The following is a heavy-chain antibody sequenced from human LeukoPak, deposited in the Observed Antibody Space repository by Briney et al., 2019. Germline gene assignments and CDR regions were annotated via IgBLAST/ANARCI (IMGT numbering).Heavy chain of an antibody. D-gene: IGHD2-15*01. CDR3: ARGGSWFDP. J-gene: IGHJ5*02. CDR2: INHSGST. Sequence: SETLSLTCTVSGYSISSGYYWGWIRQPPGKGLEWIGEINHSGSTNYNPSLKSRVTISVDTSKNQFSLKLSSVTAADTAAYYCARGGSWFDPWGQGTLVTVSS. CDR1: GYSISSGYY. V-gene: IGHV4-38-2*02.